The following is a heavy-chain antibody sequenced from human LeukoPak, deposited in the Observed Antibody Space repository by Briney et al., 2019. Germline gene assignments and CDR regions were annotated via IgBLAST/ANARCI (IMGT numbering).Heavy chain of an antibody. J-gene: IGHJ4*02. D-gene: IGHD3-10*01. V-gene: IGHV1-2*02. CDR3: ARGNFYDNKGYSPELRY. Sequence: EASVKVSCKTSGHTFTSYYIHWLRQAPGQRFEWMGWSDPKSGATKYEHFQGRVTMTRDTSISTAYMELSRLTSDGTAVYYCARGNFYDNKGYSPELRYWGQGTLVTVSS. CDR2: SDPKSGAT. CDR1: GHTFTSYY.